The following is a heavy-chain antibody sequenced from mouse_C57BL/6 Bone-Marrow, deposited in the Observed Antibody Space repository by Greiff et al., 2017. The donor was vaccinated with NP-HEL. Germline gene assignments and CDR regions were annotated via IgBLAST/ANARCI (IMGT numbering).Heavy chain of an antibody. D-gene: IGHD1-1*01. Sequence: EVQRVESGPGMVKPSQSLSLTCTVTGYSITSGYDWHWIRHFPGNKLEWMGYISYSGSTNYNPSLKSRISITHDTSKNHFFLKLNSVTTEDTATYYCARGNYGSSTTSLFDYWGQGTTLTVSS. CDR2: ISYSGST. V-gene: IGHV3-1*01. J-gene: IGHJ2*01. CDR3: ARGNYGSSTTSLFDY. CDR1: GYSITSGYD.